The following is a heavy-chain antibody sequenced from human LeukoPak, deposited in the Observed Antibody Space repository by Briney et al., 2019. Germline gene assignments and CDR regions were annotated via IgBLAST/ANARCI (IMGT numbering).Heavy chain of an antibody. V-gene: IGHV3-23*01. CDR3: AKGHRSSASFFDS. Sequence: GGSLRLSCAAFSGFAMSWVRQAPGRGLEWVSAINGRGDDTYYPDSVKGRFTISRDNSNNTLYLQKNSLRAEDTDVYYCAKGHRSSASFFDSWGQGTLVTVSS. CDR2: INGRGDDT. CDR1: SGFA. J-gene: IGHJ4*02. D-gene: IGHD6-19*01.